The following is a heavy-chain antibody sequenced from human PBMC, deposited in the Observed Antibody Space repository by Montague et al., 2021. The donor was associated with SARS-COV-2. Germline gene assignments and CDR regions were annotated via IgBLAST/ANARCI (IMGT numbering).Heavy chain of an antibody. J-gene: IGHJ5*02. CDR2: IGCTTGYT. Sequence: SLRLSCAASGFTFSTYTMNWVRQAPGKGLEWVSSIGCTTGYTYYADSVKGRFAISRDNAKNALYLQMNSLRADDTAVYYCWRSSGPWGQGTLVTVSS. CDR1: GFTFSTYT. V-gene: IGHV3-21*01. D-gene: IGHD3-22*01. CDR3: WRSSGP.